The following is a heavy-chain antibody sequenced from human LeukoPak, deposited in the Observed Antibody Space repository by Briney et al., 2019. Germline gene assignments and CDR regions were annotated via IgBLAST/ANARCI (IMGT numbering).Heavy chain of an antibody. CDR2: IYYSGST. CDR3: ARDDHDGISY. V-gene: IGHV4-59*01. Sequence: SETLSLTCTVSGGSISSYYWNWIRQPPGKRLEWIGYIYYSGSTNYNPSLKSRVTISVDTSKNQFSLKLSSVTAADTAVYYCARDDHDGISYWGQGTLVTVSS. CDR1: GGSISSYY. J-gene: IGHJ4*02. D-gene: IGHD1-1*01.